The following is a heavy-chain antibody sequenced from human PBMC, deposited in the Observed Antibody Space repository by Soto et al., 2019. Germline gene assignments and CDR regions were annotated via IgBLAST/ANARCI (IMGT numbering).Heavy chain of an antibody. D-gene: IGHD3-10*01. Sequence: HPGGSLRLSCAASGFTFSSYGMHWVRQAPGKGLEWVAVISYDGSNKYYADSVKGRFTISRDNSKNTLYLQMNSLRAEDTAVYYCAKDLYITMVRGVFDYWGQGTLVTVSS. CDR3: AKDLYITMVRGVFDY. CDR1: GFTFSSYG. CDR2: ISYDGSNK. V-gene: IGHV3-30*18. J-gene: IGHJ4*02.